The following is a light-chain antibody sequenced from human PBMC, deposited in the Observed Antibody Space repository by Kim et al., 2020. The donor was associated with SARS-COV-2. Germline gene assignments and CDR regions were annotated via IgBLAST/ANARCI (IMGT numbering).Light chain of an antibody. CDR2: EVT. CDR1: SSDFGGYNY. CDR3: TTHGGYNYV. V-gene: IGLV2-8*01. Sequence: PGQSVTISCSGTSSDFGGYNYVSWYKQHPGKAPKLIIYEVTKRPSGVPDRFSGSKSGNTASLTVSGLQAEDEADYYCTTHGGYNYVFGTGTKVTVL. J-gene: IGLJ1*01.